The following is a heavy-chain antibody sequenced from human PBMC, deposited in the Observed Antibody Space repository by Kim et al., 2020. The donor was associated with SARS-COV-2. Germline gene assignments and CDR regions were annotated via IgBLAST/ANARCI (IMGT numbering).Heavy chain of an antibody. CDR2: ISGSGGST. J-gene: IGHJ4*02. V-gene: IGHV3-23*01. CDR1: GFTFSSYA. Sequence: GGSLRLSCAASGFTFSSYAMSWVRQAPGKGLEWVSAISGSGGSTYYADSVKGRFTISRDNSKNTLYLQMNSLRAEDTAVYYCAKDPESRCLYQLLCPDYWGQGTLVTVSS. D-gene: IGHD2-2*01. CDR3: AKDPESRCLYQLLCPDY.